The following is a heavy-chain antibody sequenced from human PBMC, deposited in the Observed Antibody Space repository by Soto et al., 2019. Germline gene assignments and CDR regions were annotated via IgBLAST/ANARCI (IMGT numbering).Heavy chain of an antibody. J-gene: IGHJ4*02. Sequence: QIPLKESGPTVVKPTQTLTLTCTFSGFSLNTTRMAVGWIRQPQGKALEWIALIYWDDDKRYRPSMRGRLTITKDTYQQQVFLTVANMDPVDTATYFCAHRQYCCNAWADWGQGTMVTVSS. CDR2: IYWDDDK. D-gene: IGHD2-8*02. CDR1: GFSLNTTRMA. V-gene: IGHV2-5*02. CDR3: AHRQYCCNAWAD.